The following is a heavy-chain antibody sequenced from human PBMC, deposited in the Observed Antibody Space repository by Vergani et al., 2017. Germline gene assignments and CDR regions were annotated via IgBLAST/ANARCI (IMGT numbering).Heavy chain of an antibody. CDR1: GSTFSSYG. V-gene: IGHV3-33*01. CDR3: AREEQRKAFDI. J-gene: IGHJ3*02. D-gene: IGHD1-26*01. CDR2: IWYDGSNK. Sequence: QVQLVESGGGVVQPGRSLRLSCAASGSTFSSYGMHWVRQAPGKGLEWVAVIWYDGSNKYYADSVKGRFTISRDNSKNTLYLQMNSLRAEDTAVYYCAREEQRKAFDIWGQGTMVTVSS.